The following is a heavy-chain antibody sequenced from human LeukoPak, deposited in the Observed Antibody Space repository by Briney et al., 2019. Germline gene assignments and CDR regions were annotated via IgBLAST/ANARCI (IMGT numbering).Heavy chain of an antibody. Sequence: ASVKVSCKTSGYTFTIYGISWVRQAPGQGLEWLGWISAHNGNTISAQKLQGRVTITTDETTSTAYMELSSLRSEDTAVYYCARDFRKDGYNLLDYWGQGTLVTVSS. D-gene: IGHD5-24*01. CDR2: ISAHNGNT. J-gene: IGHJ4*02. V-gene: IGHV1-18*01. CDR3: ARDFRKDGYNLLDY. CDR1: GYTFTIYG.